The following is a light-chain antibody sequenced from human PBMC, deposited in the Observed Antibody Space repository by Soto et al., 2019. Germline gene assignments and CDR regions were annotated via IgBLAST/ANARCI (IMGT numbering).Light chain of an antibody. J-gene: IGKJ1*01. CDR3: QQYNSYSRT. CDR2: DAS. Sequence: DIQMTQSPATLSSSVGDRVTITCRASQSISSWLAWYQQKPGKAPKLLIYDASSLESGVPSRFSGSGSGTDFTIIISSLQTDDFATYYCQQYNSYSRTFGQGTKVEIK. CDR1: QSISSW. V-gene: IGKV1-5*01.